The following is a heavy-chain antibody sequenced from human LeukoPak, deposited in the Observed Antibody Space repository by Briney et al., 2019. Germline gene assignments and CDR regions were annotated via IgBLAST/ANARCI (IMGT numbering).Heavy chain of an antibody. CDR3: ARESDLSNYDRTDY. V-gene: IGHV4-61*02. J-gene: IGHJ4*02. Sequence: SETLSLTCTVSGASISSGNYYWSWIRQPAGKVLEWIGRIYTSGSTTYNPTLQSRVTISADTSRNRVSLRLYSVAAAASAMYYCARESDLSNYDRTDYWGQGTLVTVSS. D-gene: IGHD4/OR15-4a*01. CDR1: GASISSGNYY. CDR2: IYTSGST.